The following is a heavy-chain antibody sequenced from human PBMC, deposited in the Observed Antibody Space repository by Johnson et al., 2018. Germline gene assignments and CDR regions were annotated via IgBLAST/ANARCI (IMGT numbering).Heavy chain of an antibody. CDR3: ARHITTVTLRTYNWFDP. D-gene: IGHD4-17*01. J-gene: IGHJ5*02. V-gene: IGHV4-34*01. Sequence: QVQLQQWGAGLLKPSETLSLTCAVYGGSFSGYYWSWIRPPPGKGLAWIGEINHSGSTNYNPSLKSLVTISVDTSKNQFSLKLSSVTAADTAVYYCARHITTVTLRTYNWFDPWGQGTLVTVSS. CDR1: GGSFSGYY. CDR2: INHSGST.